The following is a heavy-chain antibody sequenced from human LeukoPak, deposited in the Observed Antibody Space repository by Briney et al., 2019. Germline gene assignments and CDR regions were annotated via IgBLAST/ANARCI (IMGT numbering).Heavy chain of an antibody. V-gene: IGHV1-18*01. CDR1: GYTFTSYG. J-gene: IGHJ4*02. CDR2: ISAYNGNT. CDR3: ARDLGVILPDYDILTGYTPRGY. D-gene: IGHD3-9*01. Sequence: GASVKVSCKASGYTFTSYGISWVRQAPGQGLEWMGWISAYNGNTNYAQKLQGRVTMTTDTSTSTAYMELRSLRSDDTAVYYCARDLGVILPDYDILTGYTPRGYWGQGTLVTVSS.